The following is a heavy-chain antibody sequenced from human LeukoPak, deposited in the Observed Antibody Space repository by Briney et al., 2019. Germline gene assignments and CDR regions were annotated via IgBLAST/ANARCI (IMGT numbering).Heavy chain of an antibody. CDR3: AKDLALAGTGGGFDV. V-gene: IGHV3-23*01. J-gene: IGHJ3*01. CDR1: GFTFTTYA. D-gene: IGHD6-19*01. CDR2: ISGGGDKA. Sequence: GGSLRLSCAASGFTFTTYAINWVRQAPGKRLEWASGISGGGDKAFYADSVNGRFTISRDNSEKTVSLQMRSLRAEDTALYYCAKDLALAGTGGGFDVWGQGTRVAVSS.